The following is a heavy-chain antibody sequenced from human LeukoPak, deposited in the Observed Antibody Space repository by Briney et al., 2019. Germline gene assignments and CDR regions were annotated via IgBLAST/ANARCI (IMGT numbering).Heavy chain of an antibody. CDR3: ARQRTRDGYNYVLHYYDY. D-gene: IGHD5-12*01. Sequence: GESLKISCKGSGYSFTSYWIGWVRQMPGKGLEWMGIIYPGDPDTRYSPSFQGQVTISADKSISTAYLQWSSLKASDTAMYYCARQRTRDGYNYVLHYYDYWGQGTLVTVSS. V-gene: IGHV5-51*01. J-gene: IGHJ4*02. CDR1: GYSFTSYW. CDR2: IYPGDPDT.